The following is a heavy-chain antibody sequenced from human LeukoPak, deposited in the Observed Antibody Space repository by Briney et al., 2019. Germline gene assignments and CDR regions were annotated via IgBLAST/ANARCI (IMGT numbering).Heavy chain of an antibody. CDR3: ARGKGSSTYRYYYGMDV. V-gene: IGHV4-59*08. J-gene: IGHJ6*02. Sequence: PSETLSLTCTVSGGSISSYYWSWIRQPPGKGLEWIGYIYYSGSTNYNPSLKSRVTISIDMSKSQFSLKLRSVTAADTAVYYCARGKGSSTYRYYYGMDVWGQGTTVTVSS. D-gene: IGHD6-6*01. CDR1: GGSISSYY. CDR2: IYYSGST.